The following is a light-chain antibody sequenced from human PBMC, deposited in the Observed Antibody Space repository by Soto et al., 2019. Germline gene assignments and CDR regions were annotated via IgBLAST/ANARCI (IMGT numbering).Light chain of an antibody. CDR2: DVS. J-gene: IGLJ1*01. CDR3: SSYTSSNTIYV. V-gene: IGLV2-14*01. CDR1: SSDVGGYNY. Sequence: QSALTQPASVSGSPGQSITISCTGTSSDVGGYNYVSWYQQHPGKAPKLMIYDVSNRPSGVSNRFSGSKSGNTASLTISGLQAEDEADYYCSSYTSSNTIYVFGTGTKVTVL.